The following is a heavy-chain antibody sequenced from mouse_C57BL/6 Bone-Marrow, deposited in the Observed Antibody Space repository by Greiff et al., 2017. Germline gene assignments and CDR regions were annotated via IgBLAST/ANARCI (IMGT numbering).Heavy chain of an antibody. J-gene: IGHJ1*03. D-gene: IGHD1-1*01. V-gene: IGHV1-18*01. CDR2: INPNNGGT. Sequence: EVKLQQSGPELVKPGASVKIPCKASGYTFTDYNMDWVKQSHGKSLEWIGDINPNNGGTIYNQKFKGKATLTVDKSSSTAYMELRSLTSEDTAVYYCARRDYYGSSDWYFDVWGTGTTVTVSS. CDR3: ARRDYYGSSDWYFDV. CDR1: GYTFTDYN.